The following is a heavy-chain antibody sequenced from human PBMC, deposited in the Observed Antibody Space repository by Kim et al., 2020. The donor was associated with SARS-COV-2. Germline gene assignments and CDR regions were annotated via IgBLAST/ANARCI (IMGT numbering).Heavy chain of an antibody. CDR3: ARGSYDFWSGRLGGY. V-gene: IGHV3-30*01. Sequence: DPVKGRLTISRDNSKNTRNLQMNSLRAEDTAVYYCARGSYDFWSGRLGGYWGQGTLVTVSS. D-gene: IGHD3-3*01. J-gene: IGHJ4*02.